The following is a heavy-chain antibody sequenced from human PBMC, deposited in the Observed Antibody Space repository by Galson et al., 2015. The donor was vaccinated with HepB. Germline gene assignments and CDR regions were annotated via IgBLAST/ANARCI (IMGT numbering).Heavy chain of an antibody. V-gene: IGHV6-1*01. CDR1: GDSVSSNSAA. CDR3: ARNEGPYSSVDYYYPLDV. Sequence: CAISGDSVSSNSAAWNWIRQSPSRGLEWLGRTYYRSSRSKWYNEYGTSVKGRITINPHTSKNDFSLQLNSVTPEDTAVYFCARNEGPYSSVDYYYPLDVWGPGTTVTVSS. D-gene: IGHD6-25*01. J-gene: IGHJ6*02. CDR2: TYYRSSRSKWYN.